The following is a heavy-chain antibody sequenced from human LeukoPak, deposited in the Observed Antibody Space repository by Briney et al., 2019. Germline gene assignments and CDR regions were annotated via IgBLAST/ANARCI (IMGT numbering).Heavy chain of an antibody. Sequence: GASVKVSCKASGGTFSSYAISWVRQAPGQGLEWMGGIIPIFGTANYAQKFQGRVTITTDESTSTAYMELSSLRSEDTAVYYCATKVDTAMVNYYYYMDVWGKGTTVTVSS. CDR3: ATKVDTAMVNYYYYMDV. V-gene: IGHV1-69*05. D-gene: IGHD5-18*01. CDR2: IIPIFGTA. CDR1: GGTFSSYA. J-gene: IGHJ6*03.